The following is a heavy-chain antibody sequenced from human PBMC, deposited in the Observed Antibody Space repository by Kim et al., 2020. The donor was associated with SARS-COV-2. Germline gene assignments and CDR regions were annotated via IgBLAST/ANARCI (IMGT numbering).Heavy chain of an antibody. V-gene: IGHV3-21*06. CDR2: ISTTSVYI. CDR1: GFTFSRYT. D-gene: IGHD2-15*01. Sequence: GGSLRLSCAASGFTFSRYTMNWVRQAPGKGLEWVSSISTTSVYIYYGDSVRGRFTISRDNAKNSLYLQVNSLRAEDTAVYYCARGRFVSGGSSYSDYWGQGTLVTVSS. CDR3: ARGRFVSGGSSYSDY. J-gene: IGHJ4*02.